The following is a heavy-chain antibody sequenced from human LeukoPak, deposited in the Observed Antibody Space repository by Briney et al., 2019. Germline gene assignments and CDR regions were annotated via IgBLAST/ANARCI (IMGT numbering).Heavy chain of an antibody. CDR2: ISSSSSYR. Sequence: GGSLRLSCAASGFTFSSYSMNWVRQAPAKGLEWVSSISSSSSYRYYADSLKDRFTISRDNAKNSLHVQKNGTISEDSAVYLWTRGDLGGYWGEGPLVTVSS. J-gene: IGHJ4*02. CDR3: TRGDLGGY. CDR1: GFTFSSYS. V-gene: IGHV3-21*01. D-gene: IGHD2-21*02.